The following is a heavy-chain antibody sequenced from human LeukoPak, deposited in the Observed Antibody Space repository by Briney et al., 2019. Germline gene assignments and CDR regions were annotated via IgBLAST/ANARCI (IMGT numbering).Heavy chain of an antibody. CDR2: ISWNGGSI. Sequence: PGGSLRLSCAASGFTFDYYAMHWVRQAPGKGLERVSGISWNGGSIGYADSVKGRFTISRDNAKNSLYLEMNSLRAEDTALYYCAKDTAVYGSGSYAFDIWGQGTMVTVSS. CDR3: AKDTAVYGSGSYAFDI. D-gene: IGHD3-10*01. CDR1: GFTFDYYA. J-gene: IGHJ3*02. V-gene: IGHV3-9*01.